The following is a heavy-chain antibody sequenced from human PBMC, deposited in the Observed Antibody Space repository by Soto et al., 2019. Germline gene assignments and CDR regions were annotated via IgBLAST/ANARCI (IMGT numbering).Heavy chain of an antibody. CDR3: GSIGYCSSTSCTPTYFDY. D-gene: IGHD2-2*01. V-gene: IGHV3-48*02. Sequence: GGSLRLSCAASGFTFSSYSMNWVRQAPGKGLEWVSYISSSSSTIYYADSVKGRFTISRDNAKNSLYLQMNSLRDEDTAVYYCGSIGYCSSTSCTPTYFDYWGQGTLVTVSS. CDR2: ISSSSSTI. J-gene: IGHJ4*02. CDR1: GFTFSSYS.